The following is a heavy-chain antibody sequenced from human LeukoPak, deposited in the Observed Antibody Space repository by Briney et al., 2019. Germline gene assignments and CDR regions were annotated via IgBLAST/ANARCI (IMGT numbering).Heavy chain of an antibody. CDR3: ARDAQGRGSSTSCYDY. D-gene: IGHD2-2*01. Sequence: QPGGSLRLSCAASGFTFSSYEINWVRQAPGKGLEWVSYISSSGSTVYYADSVKGRFTISRDNAKNSLYLQMNSLRAEDTAVYYCARDAQGRGSSTSCYDYWGQGTLVTVSS. V-gene: IGHV3-48*03. CDR2: ISSSGSTV. CDR1: GFTFSSYE. J-gene: IGHJ4*02.